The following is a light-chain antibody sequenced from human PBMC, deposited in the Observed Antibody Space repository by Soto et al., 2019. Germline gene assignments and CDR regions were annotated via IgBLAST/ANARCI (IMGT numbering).Light chain of an antibody. CDR2: GAS. J-gene: IGKJ5*01. CDR1: ESVSSNY. V-gene: IGKV3-20*01. CDR3: QQYGNSIPIT. Sequence: EIVLTQSPGTLSLSPGERATLSCRASESVSSNYLAWYQQKPGQAPRLLIYGASNKATGIPDRFSGSGSGTDFTLTISRLEPEDFAVYYCQQYGNSIPITFGQGTRLEIK.